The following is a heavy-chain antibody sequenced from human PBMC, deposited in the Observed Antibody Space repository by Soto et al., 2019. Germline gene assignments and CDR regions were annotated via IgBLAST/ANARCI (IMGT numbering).Heavy chain of an antibody. CDR1: GGSFSGYY. J-gene: IGHJ4*02. CDR2: INHSGST. CDR3: ARGLMGYFDY. D-gene: IGHD3-10*01. Sequence: PSETLSLTCAVYGGSFSGYYWSWIRQPPGKGLEWIGEINHSGSTNYNPSLKSRVTISVDTSKNQFSLKLSSVTAADTAVYYCARGLMGYFDYWGQGTLVTVSS. V-gene: IGHV4-34*01.